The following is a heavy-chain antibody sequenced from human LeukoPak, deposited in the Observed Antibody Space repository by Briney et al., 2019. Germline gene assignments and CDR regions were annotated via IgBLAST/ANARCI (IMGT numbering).Heavy chain of an antibody. CDR2: INHSGST. J-gene: IGHJ4*02. D-gene: IGHD4-17*01. Sequence: PSETLSLTCAVYGGSFSGYYWSWLRQPPGKGLEWIGEINHSGSTNYNPSLKSRVTISVDTSKNQFSLKLSSVTAADTAGYYCXXXXGDPSYYFGYWGQGTLVTVSS. CDR3: XXXXGDPSYYFGY. CDR1: GGSFSGYY. V-gene: IGHV4-34*01.